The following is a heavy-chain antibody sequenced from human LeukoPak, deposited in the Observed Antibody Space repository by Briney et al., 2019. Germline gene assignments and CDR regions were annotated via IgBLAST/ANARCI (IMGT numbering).Heavy chain of an antibody. Sequence: SETLSLACTVSGGSISNYHWSWIRQPPGKGLGWIGYIYYRGSTKYNPSLESRVTISVDMSKDQFSLKLNSVTAADTAVYYCVRVQADGHSDIWGQGTMVTVSS. V-gene: IGHV4-59*01. CDR3: VRVQADGHSDI. D-gene: IGHD5-24*01. CDR2: IYYRGST. J-gene: IGHJ3*02. CDR1: GGSISNYH.